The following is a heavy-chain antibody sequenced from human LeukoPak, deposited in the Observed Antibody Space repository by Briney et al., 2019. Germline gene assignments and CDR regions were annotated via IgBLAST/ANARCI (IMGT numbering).Heavy chain of an antibody. V-gene: IGHV1-46*01. J-gene: IGHJ4*02. Sequence: ASVKVSCKASGYTFTSYYMHWVRQAPGQGLEWMGIINPSGGSTSYAQKFQGRVTKTRDMSTSTVYMELSSLRSEDTAVYYCAREGADYDILTGYQHPGYFDYWGQGTLVTVSS. CDR2: INPSGGST. CDR1: GYTFTSYY. D-gene: IGHD3-9*01. CDR3: AREGADYDILTGYQHPGYFDY.